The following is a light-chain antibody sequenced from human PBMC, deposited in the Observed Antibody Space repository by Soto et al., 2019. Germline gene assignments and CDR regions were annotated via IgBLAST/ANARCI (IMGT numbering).Light chain of an antibody. CDR3: QQYDSSPNS. Sequence: EIVLTQSPGTLSLSPGERATLSCRASQSVSCSYLAWYQQKPGQAPRLLIYGASSRATGIPDRFSGSGSGTDFTLTISRLEPEDLAVYYCQQYDSSPNSFGQGTKLEIK. CDR2: GAS. J-gene: IGKJ2*01. CDR1: QSVSCSY. V-gene: IGKV3-20*01.